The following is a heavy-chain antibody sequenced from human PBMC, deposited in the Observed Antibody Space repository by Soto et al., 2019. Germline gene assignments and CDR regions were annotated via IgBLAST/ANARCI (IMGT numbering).Heavy chain of an antibody. CDR1: GFTFSSYS. CDR3: ERDYRDSSGDFDY. J-gene: IGHJ4*02. D-gene: IGHD6-6*01. V-gene: IGHV3-21*01. CDR2: ISSSSSYI. Sequence: PGGSLRLSCAASGFTFSSYSMNWVRQAPGKGLEWVSSISSSSSYIYYADSVKGRFTISRDSAKNSLYLQMNSLRAEDTAVYYCERDYRDSSGDFDYWGQGTLVTVS.